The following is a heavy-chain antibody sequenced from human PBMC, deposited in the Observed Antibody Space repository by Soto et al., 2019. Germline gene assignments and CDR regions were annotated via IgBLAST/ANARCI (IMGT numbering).Heavy chain of an antibody. CDR2: INPKTGDT. V-gene: IGHV1-18*01. J-gene: IGHJ5*02. Sequence: QVKLVQSGAEVKKPGASVKVSCKASGYTFTSYGISWVRKAPGQGLEWVGWINPKTGDTKSSQKFQGRVTMSRDTSVSTAYIDLTSLTSDDTAMYYCATGTNGTTGWYHPWGQGTRVTVSS. CDR1: GYTFTSYG. D-gene: IGHD1-1*01. CDR3: ATGTNGTTGWYHP.